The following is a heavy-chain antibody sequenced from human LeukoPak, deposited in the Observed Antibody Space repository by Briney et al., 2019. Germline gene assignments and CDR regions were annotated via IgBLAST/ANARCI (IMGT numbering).Heavy chain of an antibody. V-gene: IGHV4-59*08. Sequence: SETLSLTCTVSGDSINSAYWSWMRQPPGKGLEWIGYINYSGSASYNPSLKSRGTMSVDTSTNQFFLKLSSVTAADTAVYYCARCWPFISYSGSLTGNYWGQGTLVTVSS. D-gene: IGHD1-26*01. CDR2: INYSGSA. CDR3: ARCWPFISYSGSLTGNY. CDR1: GDSINSAY. J-gene: IGHJ4*02.